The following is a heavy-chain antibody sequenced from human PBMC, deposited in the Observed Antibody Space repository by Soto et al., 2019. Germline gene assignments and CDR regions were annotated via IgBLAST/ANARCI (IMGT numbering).Heavy chain of an antibody. J-gene: IGHJ3*02. Sequence: PSETLSLTCVASVGSISSSNWWSWVRQPPGKGLEWIGYIYYSGSTNYNPSLKSRVTISVETSKSQFSLRLTSVAAADTAVYYSAKADYYDSSAPPSNAFDGIWGQGTMVTVSS. CDR3: AKADYYDSSAPPSNAFDGI. CDR2: IYYSGST. D-gene: IGHD3-22*01. V-gene: IGHV4-4*02. CDR1: VGSISSSNW.